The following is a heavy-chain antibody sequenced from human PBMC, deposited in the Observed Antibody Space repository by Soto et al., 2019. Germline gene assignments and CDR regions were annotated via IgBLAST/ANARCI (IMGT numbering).Heavy chain of an antibody. J-gene: IGHJ6*03. CDR3: ARHQVEIVVVPAAMRPYYYYYYMDV. D-gene: IGHD2-2*01. V-gene: IGHV4-39*01. CDR2: IYYSGST. Sequence: SETLSLTCTLSGGSISSSSYYWGWIRQPPGKGLEWIGSIYYSGSTYYNPSLKSRVTISVDTSKNQFSLKLSSVTAADTAVYYCARHQVEIVVVPAAMRPYYYYYYMDVWGKGTTVTVSS. CDR1: GGSISSSSYY.